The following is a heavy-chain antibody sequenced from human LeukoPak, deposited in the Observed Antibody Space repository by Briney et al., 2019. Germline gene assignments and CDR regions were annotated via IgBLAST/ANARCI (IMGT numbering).Heavy chain of an antibody. CDR3: ARSFRRYGMDV. V-gene: IGHV3-48*03. CDR2: IDSSGNTR. J-gene: IGHJ6*02. D-gene: IGHD3-10*01. Sequence: GGSLRLSCAASGFIFSSFEMSWVRQAPGKGLKWVSYIDSSGNTRYYADSVKGRFTISRDNAQNSLYLQMNSLRVEGTAVYYCARSFRRYGMDVWGQGTTVTVSS. CDR1: GFIFSSFE.